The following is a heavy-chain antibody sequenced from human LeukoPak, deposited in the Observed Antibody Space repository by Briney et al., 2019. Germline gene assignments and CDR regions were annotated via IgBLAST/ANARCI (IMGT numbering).Heavy chain of an antibody. CDR3: AKGGSSWYPHAFDI. Sequence: GGSLRLSCAASGFTFSINAMSWVRQAPGKGLEWVSAISGSGGSTYYADSVKGRFTISRDNSKNTVYLQMKSLRGEDTAIYYCAKGGSSWYPHAFDIWGQGTMVTVSS. J-gene: IGHJ3*02. V-gene: IGHV3-23*01. CDR2: ISGSGGST. D-gene: IGHD6-13*01. CDR1: GFTFSINA.